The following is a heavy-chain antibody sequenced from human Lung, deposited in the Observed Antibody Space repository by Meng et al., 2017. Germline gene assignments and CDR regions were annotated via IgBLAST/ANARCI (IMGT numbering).Heavy chain of an antibody. Sequence: VQLQQWGAGLLKRAETLSLSCVVSGGSFSDYDSSWIRQPPGKGLEWIGEINNSGSTNYNPSLESRATISVDTSQNNLSLKLSSVTAADSAVYYGARGPTTMAHDFDYWGQGTLVTVSS. J-gene: IGHJ4*02. D-gene: IGHD4-11*01. CDR2: INNSGST. V-gene: IGHV4-34*01. CDR3: ARGPTTMAHDFDY. CDR1: GGSFSDYD.